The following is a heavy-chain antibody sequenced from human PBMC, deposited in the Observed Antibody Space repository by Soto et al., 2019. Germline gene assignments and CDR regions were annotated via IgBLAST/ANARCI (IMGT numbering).Heavy chain of an antibody. CDR3: VRDLRYFNGCTCYPPRGMDA. D-gene: IGHD2-15*01. V-gene: IGHV3-74*01. CDR2: INSDGSST. J-gene: IGHJ6*02. CDR1: EFTFSRYW. Sequence: GGPLRLSCAASEFTFSRYWMHWVRQAPGKGLVWVSRINSDGSSTSYMDSVEGRFTISRDNAKNTLYLQMNSLRAEDTAVYYCVRDLRYFNGCTCYPPRGMDARGQGTTVTVSS.